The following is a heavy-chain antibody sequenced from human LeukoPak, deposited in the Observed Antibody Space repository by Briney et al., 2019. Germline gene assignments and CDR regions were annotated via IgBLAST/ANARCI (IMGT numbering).Heavy chain of an antibody. CDR3: AIGYCSSTSCYGLLGY. J-gene: IGHJ4*02. D-gene: IGHD2-2*03. Sequence: ASVKVSCKASGYTFTSYGISWVRPAPGQGLEWIGWISAYNGNTNYAQKLQGRVTMTTDTSTSTAYMELRSLRSDDTAVYYCAIGYCSSTSCYGLLGYWGQGTLVTVSS. V-gene: IGHV1-18*01. CDR2: ISAYNGNT. CDR1: GYTFTSYG.